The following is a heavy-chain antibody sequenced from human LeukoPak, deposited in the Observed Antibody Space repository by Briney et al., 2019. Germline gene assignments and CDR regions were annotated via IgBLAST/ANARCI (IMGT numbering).Heavy chain of an antibody. CDR2: IYHSGST. CDR1: GGSISSGGYS. J-gene: IGHJ6*02. D-gene: IGHD2-2*01. Sequence: PSQTLSLTCAVSGGSISSGGYSWSWIRQPPGKGLEWIGYIYHSGSTYYNPSLKSRVTILVDTSNNQFSLKVNSVTAADTAVYYCARDAGHQLSRRNYYAMDVWGQGTTVTVSS. CDR3: ARDAGHQLSRRNYYAMDV. V-gene: IGHV4-30-2*01.